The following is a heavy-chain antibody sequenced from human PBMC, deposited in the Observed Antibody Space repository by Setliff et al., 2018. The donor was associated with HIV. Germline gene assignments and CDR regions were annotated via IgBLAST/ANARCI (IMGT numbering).Heavy chain of an antibody. V-gene: IGHV1-2*02. D-gene: IGHD3-16*01. Sequence: ASVKVSCKASGYTFTGHYIHWVRQAPGQGLEWMGWSNPNSGGTNYARKFQGRVTMTRDTSISTAYMELNSLRSDDTAVYYCATAGGRSWFDPWGPGTLVTVSS. CDR3: ATAGGRSWFDP. CDR2: SNPNSGGT. J-gene: IGHJ5*02. CDR1: GYTFTGHY.